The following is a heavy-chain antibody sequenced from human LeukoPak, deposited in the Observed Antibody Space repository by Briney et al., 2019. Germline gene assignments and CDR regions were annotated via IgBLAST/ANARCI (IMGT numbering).Heavy chain of an antibody. CDR3: SKATGPNSFRYIEY. D-gene: IGHD3-9*01. J-gene: IGHJ4*02. CDR2: ISRRGDTT. CDR1: GFTFSNYA. V-gene: IGHV3-23*01. Sequence: GGSLRLSCGASGFTFSNYAMNLVRQVAGKGLEWLSGISRRGDTTYYTDSVKGRFTISRDNSNNTLYLQMNTLRADDTAVYYCSKATGPNSFRYIEYWGQGTLVTVSS.